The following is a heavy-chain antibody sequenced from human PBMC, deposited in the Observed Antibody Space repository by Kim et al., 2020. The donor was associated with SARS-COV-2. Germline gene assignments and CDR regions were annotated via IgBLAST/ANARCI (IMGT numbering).Heavy chain of an antibody. CDR3: AGNYGSGDLMALAY. J-gene: IGHJ4*02. Sequence: ASVKVSCKASGYTFTSYAMHWVRQAPGQRLEWMGWINAGNGNTKYSQKFQGRVTITRDTSASTAYMELSSLRSEDTAVYYCAGNYGSGDLMALAYWGQGTLVTVSS. CDR2: INAGNGNT. D-gene: IGHD3-10*01. CDR1: GYTFTSYA. V-gene: IGHV1-3*01.